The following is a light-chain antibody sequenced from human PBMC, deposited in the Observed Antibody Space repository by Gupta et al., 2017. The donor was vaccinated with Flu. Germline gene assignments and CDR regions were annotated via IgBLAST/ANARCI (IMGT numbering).Light chain of an antibody. J-gene: IGKJ1*01. CDR1: QVLVYSDVNTY. CDR2: QVS. Sequence: TLGQPPSISCRSSQVLVYSDVNTYLHWFQQRPGQSPRRLIYQVSYRDSGVPDRFSGSGSGTDFTLKISRVEAEDVGIYFCMQGAHWPWAFGQGTTVEIK. V-gene: IGKV2-30*01. CDR3: MQGAHWPWA.